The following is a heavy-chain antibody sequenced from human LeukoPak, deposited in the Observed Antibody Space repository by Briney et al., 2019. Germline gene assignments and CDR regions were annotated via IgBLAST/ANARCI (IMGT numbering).Heavy chain of an antibody. V-gene: IGHV4-59*08. CDR1: GGSISSYY. Sequence: SETLSLTCTVSGGSISSYYWSWIRQPPGKGLEWIGYMYYSGRTNYNPSLKSRVTISVDTSKNQFSLKLSSVTAADTAVYYCASLHGYGSGRPWGQGTLVTASS. D-gene: IGHD3-10*01. J-gene: IGHJ5*02. CDR2: MYYSGRT. CDR3: ASLHGYGSGRP.